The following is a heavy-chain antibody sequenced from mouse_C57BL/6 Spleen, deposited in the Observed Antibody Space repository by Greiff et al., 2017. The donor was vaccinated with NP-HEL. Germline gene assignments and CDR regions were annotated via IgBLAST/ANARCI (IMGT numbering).Heavy chain of an antibody. CDR2: ISSGSSTI. Sequence: EVKLVESGGGLVKPGGSLKLSCAASGFTFSDYGMHWVRQAPEKGLEWVAYISSGSSTIYYADTVKGRFTIARDNAKDTLFLQMTSLRSEDTAMYYCARDGDGTGALLDYWGQGTTLTVSS. CDR3: ARDGDGTGALLDY. D-gene: IGHD4-1*01. CDR1: GFTFSDYG. V-gene: IGHV5-17*01. J-gene: IGHJ2*01.